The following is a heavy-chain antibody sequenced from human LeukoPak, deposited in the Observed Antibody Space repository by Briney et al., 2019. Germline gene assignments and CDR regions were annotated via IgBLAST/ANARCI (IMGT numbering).Heavy chain of an antibody. V-gene: IGHV4-34*01. CDR3: ARGDSSGYYFPHFDY. J-gene: IGHJ4*02. Sequence: SETLSLTCAVYGGSFSGYYWSWLRQPPGKGLEWIGEINHSGSTNYNPSHKSRVTISVDTSKNQFSLKLSSVTAADTAVYYCARGDSSGYYFPHFDYWGQGTLVTVSS. CDR1: GGSFSGYY. D-gene: IGHD3-22*01. CDR2: INHSGST.